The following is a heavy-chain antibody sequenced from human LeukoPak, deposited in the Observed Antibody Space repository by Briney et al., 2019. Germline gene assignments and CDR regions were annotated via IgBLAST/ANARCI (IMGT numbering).Heavy chain of an antibody. Sequence: GASVKVSCKASGYTFTSYAMHWVRQAPGQGLEWMGWINPNSGGTNYAQKFQGRVTMTRDTSISTVYMELSRLRSDDTAVYYCARDQVVLVPAVPGWFDPWGQGTLVTVSS. CDR1: GYTFTSYA. J-gene: IGHJ5*02. CDR2: INPNSGGT. V-gene: IGHV1-2*02. CDR3: ARDQVVLVPAVPGWFDP. D-gene: IGHD2-2*01.